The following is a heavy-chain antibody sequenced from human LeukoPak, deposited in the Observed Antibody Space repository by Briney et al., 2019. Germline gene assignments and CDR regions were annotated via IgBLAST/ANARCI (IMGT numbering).Heavy chain of an antibody. V-gene: IGHV4-34*01. D-gene: IGHD3-22*01. CDR1: GGSFSGYY. CDR3: ARGGTKDYFDSSGAFDY. CDR2: INHSGST. J-gene: IGHJ4*02. Sequence: PSETLSLXCAVYGGSFSGYYWSWIHQPPGKGLEWIGEINHSGSTNYNPSLRSRVTISVDTSKNQFSLKLNSVTAADTAVYYCARGGTKDYFDSSGAFDYWGQGTLVTVSS.